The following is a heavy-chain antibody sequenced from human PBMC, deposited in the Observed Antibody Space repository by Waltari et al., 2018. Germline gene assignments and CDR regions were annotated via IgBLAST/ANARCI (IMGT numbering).Heavy chain of an antibody. V-gene: IGHV3-21*01. J-gene: IGHJ3*01. CDR3: ARDNGDVFGV. CDR1: GFTCSSYS. CDR2: ISDSGRYI. Sequence: EVQLVESGGGLVNPGGSLRLSCAASGFTCSSYSMNWVLQARGRGLGWVLCISDSGRYIYDEYSLKGRFTTATANTKTSVYLQMSRLSAEDTVLYYAARDNGDVFGVWGQGTTVTVSS.